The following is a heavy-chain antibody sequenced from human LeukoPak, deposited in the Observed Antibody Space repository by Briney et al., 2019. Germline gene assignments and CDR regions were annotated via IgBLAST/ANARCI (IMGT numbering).Heavy chain of an antibody. D-gene: IGHD6-13*01. CDR1: GYTFTSYA. J-gene: IGHJ4*02. V-gene: IGHV7-4-1*02. Sequence: ASVTVSCKPSGYTFTSYAMKWVRQAPGQGREGVGWINTNTGNPTYAQAFTGRFVFSLDTSVSTAYLQISSLKAEDTAVYYCARGNIAAAGTDFDYWGQGTLVTVSS. CDR3: ARGNIAAAGTDFDY. CDR2: INTNTGNP.